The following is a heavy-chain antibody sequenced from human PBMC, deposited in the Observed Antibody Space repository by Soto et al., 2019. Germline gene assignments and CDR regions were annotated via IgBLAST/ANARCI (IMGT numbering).Heavy chain of an antibody. CDR2: ISYDGNNI. Sequence: QVQLVESGGGVVQPGRSLRLSCAASGFTFSSYGMHWVRQAPGKGLEWVAVISYDGNNIYYADSVKGRFTISRDNFKNTLYLQMDSLRAEDTAMYYCAKDHLETTVTTPSYWGQGTLVTVSS. J-gene: IGHJ4*02. D-gene: IGHD4-17*01. V-gene: IGHV3-30*18. CDR1: GFTFSSYG. CDR3: AKDHLETTVTTPSY.